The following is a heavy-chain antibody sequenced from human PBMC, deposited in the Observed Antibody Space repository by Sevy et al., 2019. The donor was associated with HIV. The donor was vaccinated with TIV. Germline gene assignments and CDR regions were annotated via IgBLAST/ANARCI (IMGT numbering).Heavy chain of an antibody. CDR3: ARQGDIVVVPAAGEGWFDP. V-gene: IGHV4-38-2*01. CDR2: IYHSGST. Sequence: SETLSLTCAVSGYSISSGYYWGWIRQPPGKGLEWIGSIYHSGSTYYNPSLKSRVTISVDTSKNQFSLKLSSVTAADTAVYYCARQGDIVVVPAAGEGWFDPWGQGTLVTVSS. D-gene: IGHD2-2*01. CDR1: GYSISSGYY. J-gene: IGHJ5*02.